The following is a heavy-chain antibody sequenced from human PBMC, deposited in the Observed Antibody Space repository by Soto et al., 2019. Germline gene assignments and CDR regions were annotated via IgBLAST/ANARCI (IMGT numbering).Heavy chain of an antibody. Sequence: XAVKVSSDTTGYSFTSYAMHWGRRATGQRLEWMGWINAGNGNTKYSQKFQGRVTITRDTSASTAYMELSSLRSEDTAVYYCARDRHPYGLDGMDVWGQGTTVTVSS. CDR3: ARDRHPYGLDGMDV. CDR1: GYSFTSYA. D-gene: IGHD2-8*01. V-gene: IGHV1-3*01. CDR2: INAGNGNT. J-gene: IGHJ6*02.